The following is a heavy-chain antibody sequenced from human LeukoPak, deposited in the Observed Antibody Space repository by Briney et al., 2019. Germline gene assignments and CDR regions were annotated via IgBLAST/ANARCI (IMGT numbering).Heavy chain of an antibody. CDR1: GYTFTGYY. CDR3: ARGGYDFWSGYGYWYFDL. D-gene: IGHD3-3*01. V-gene: IGHV1-2*02. Sequence: ASVKVSCKASGYTFTGYYMHWVRQAPGQGLEWMGWINPNSGGTNYAQKFQGRVTMTRDTSISTAYMELSRLRSDDTAVYYCARGGYDFWSGYGYWYFDLWGRGTLVTVSS. J-gene: IGHJ2*01. CDR2: INPNSGGT.